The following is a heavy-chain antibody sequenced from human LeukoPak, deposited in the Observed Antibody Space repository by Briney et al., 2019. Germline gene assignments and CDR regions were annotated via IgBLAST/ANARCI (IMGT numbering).Heavy chain of an antibody. CDR1: GFTFSSYW. V-gene: IGHV3-74*01. CDR3: ARSREPGRDGDY. CDR2: VNPQGSGT. J-gene: IGHJ4*02. Sequence: PGGSLRLSCAASGFTFSSYWMHWVRQAPGKGLVWVSRVNPQGSGTSYTDSVKGRFTISRDNAKDALHLRMDNLRVEDTAVYYCARSREPGRDGDYWGQGTLVTVSS. D-gene: IGHD5-24*01.